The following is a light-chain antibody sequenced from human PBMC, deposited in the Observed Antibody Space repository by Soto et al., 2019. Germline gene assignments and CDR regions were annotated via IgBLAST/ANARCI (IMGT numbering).Light chain of an antibody. CDR3: SSYAGSNNFV. J-gene: IGLJ1*01. Sequence: QSVLTQPPSVSGSPGQSVIISCTGTSSDVGTYNRVSWYQQPPGTAPKLMIFEVNNRPAGVPDRFSGSKSGNTASLTISGLQAEDEAVYYCSSYAGSNNFVFGTGTKLTVL. CDR2: EVN. CDR1: SSDVGTYNR. V-gene: IGLV2-18*02.